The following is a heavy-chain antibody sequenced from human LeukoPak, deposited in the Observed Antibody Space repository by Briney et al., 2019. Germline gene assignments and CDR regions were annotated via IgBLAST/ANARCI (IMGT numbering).Heavy chain of an antibody. Sequence: SETLSLTCAVYGGSFSGYYWSWIRQPPGKGLEWIGRIYTSGSTNYNPSLKSRVTMSVDTSKNQFSLKLSSVTAADTAVYYCARDNILTGYYYFDYWGQGTLVTVSS. CDR2: IYTSGST. CDR1: GGSFSGYY. CDR3: ARDNILTGYYYFDY. V-gene: IGHV4-4*07. J-gene: IGHJ4*02. D-gene: IGHD3-9*01.